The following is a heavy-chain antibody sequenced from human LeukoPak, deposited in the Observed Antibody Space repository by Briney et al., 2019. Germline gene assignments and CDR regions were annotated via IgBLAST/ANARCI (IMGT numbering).Heavy chain of an antibody. Sequence: LSETLSLTCTVSGGSISSSDYYWGWIRQPPGKGLDWIGSFYYSGSSYYNPSLKSRVTISVDKSKNQFSLKLSSATAADTAVYYCASAEPRGIIWYPYWGQGTLVTVSS. CDR2: FYYSGSS. J-gene: IGHJ4*02. CDR1: GGSISSSDYY. CDR3: ASAEPRGIIWYPY. D-gene: IGHD6-13*01. V-gene: IGHV4-39*07.